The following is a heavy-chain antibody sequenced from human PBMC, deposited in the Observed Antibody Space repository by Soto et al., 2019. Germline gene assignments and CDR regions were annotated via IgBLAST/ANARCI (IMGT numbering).Heavy chain of an antibody. CDR2: ISAYNGNT. V-gene: IGHV1-18*01. CDR1: GYTFTSYG. J-gene: IGHJ4*02. Sequence: ASVKVSCKASGYTFTSYGISWVRQAPGQGLEWMGWISAYNGNTNYNPSLESRVTISVDESKNQFSLKLMSLSAADTAVYYCGRLEGLATISYYFDYWGQGALVTVSS. CDR3: GRLEGLATISYYFDY. D-gene: IGHD3-9*01.